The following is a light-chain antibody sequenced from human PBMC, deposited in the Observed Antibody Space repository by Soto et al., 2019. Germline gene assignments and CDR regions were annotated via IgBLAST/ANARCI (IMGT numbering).Light chain of an antibody. Sequence: QAVLTQPASVSGSPGQSIAISCTGTSSDVGGYNYVSWYQQHPGKAPKLMIYDVNNRPSGVSNRFSGSKSGNTASLTISGLQAEDEADYYCCSYTTSSTYVFGTGTXVTVL. CDR3: CSYTTSSTYV. CDR2: DVN. V-gene: IGLV2-14*03. J-gene: IGLJ1*01. CDR1: SSDVGGYNY.